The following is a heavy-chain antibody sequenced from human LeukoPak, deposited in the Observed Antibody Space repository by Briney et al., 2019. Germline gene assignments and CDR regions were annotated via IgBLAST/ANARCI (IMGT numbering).Heavy chain of an antibody. V-gene: IGHV3-48*01. J-gene: IGHJ3*02. CDR1: GFTFSTYS. Sequence: GGSLRLSCAASGFTFSTYSMNWVRQAPGKGLEWVSYISSHSSTIYYADSVKGRFTISRDNAKNSLSLQMNSLRAEDTAVYYCARDRSGNSYLNDAFDIWGQGTMVTVSS. D-gene: IGHD4-23*01. CDR2: ISSHSSTI. CDR3: ARDRSGNSYLNDAFDI.